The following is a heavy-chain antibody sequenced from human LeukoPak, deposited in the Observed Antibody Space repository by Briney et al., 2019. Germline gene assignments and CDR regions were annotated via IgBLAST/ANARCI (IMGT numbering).Heavy chain of an antibody. CDR1: GFTFSTYP. Sequence: PGGSLRLSCAASGFTFSTYPMHWVRQAPGKGLEWVAVMSFDGDSEYYSDSVRGRFTVSRDNAKSTLYLQMNSLRPDDTAVYYCARRGGKNYGDYVVYYYYMDVWGKGTTVTVSS. J-gene: IGHJ6*03. CDR3: ARRGGKNYGDYVVYYYYMDV. CDR2: MSFDGDSE. V-gene: IGHV3-30-3*01. D-gene: IGHD4-17*01.